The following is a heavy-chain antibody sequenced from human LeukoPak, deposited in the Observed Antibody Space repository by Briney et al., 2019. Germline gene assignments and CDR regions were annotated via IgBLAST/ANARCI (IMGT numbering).Heavy chain of an antibody. Sequence: ASVKVSCKASGYIFTGYYMQWVRQAPGQGLEWMGWINPNSGGTNYAQKFQGRVTMTRDTSISTAYMELSRLRSDDTAVYYCARVGYCSTTSCHFLDYWGQGTLVTVSS. CDR3: ARVGYCSTTSCHFLDY. D-gene: IGHD2-2*01. V-gene: IGHV1-2*02. CDR1: GYIFTGYY. CDR2: INPNSGGT. J-gene: IGHJ4*02.